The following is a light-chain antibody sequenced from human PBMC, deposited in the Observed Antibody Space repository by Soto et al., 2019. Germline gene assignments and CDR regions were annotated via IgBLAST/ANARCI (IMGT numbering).Light chain of an antibody. CDR3: EHHNSYSQT. CDR1: QSIRYY. CDR2: GAS. Sequence: DIQLTQSPPTLSASVGDRVTITCRASQSIRYYLAWYKQMPGKAPKLLIYGASSLQSGVPSRFSGSGSGTEFTLTIGSLQPDDFATYFCEHHNSYSQTFGQGTKVEIK. V-gene: IGKV1-5*01. J-gene: IGKJ1*01.